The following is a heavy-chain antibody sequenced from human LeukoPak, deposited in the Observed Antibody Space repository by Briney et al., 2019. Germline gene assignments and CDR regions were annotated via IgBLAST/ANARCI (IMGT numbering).Heavy chain of an antibody. CDR1: GFTFISYA. D-gene: IGHD6-13*01. CDR2: ISFHGTDT. Sequence: GGSLRLSCAASGFTFISYAIHWVRQAPGKGLEWVAVISFHGTDTFYADSVKGRFTISRDNSKNTLYLQMNSLRAEDTAVYYCARDKAHLAAAGFIDYWGQGTLVTVSS. J-gene: IGHJ4*02. CDR3: ARDKAHLAAAGFIDY. V-gene: IGHV3-30*04.